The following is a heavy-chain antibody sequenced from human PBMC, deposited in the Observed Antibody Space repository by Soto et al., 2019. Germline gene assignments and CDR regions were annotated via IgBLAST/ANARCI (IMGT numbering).Heavy chain of an antibody. V-gene: IGHV5-51*01. CDR1: GYTFTSYW. CDR2: IYPSDSDI. D-gene: IGHD2-15*01. CDR3: VRSGTSSGRFSDY. J-gene: IGHJ4*02. Sequence: GESLKISCKGSGYTFTSYWIGWVRQMPGEGLEWMGVIYPSDSDIRYSPSFQGKVTISADKSITAAYLQWSSLKAADTAMYYCVRSGTSSGRFSDYWGQGTLVTVSS.